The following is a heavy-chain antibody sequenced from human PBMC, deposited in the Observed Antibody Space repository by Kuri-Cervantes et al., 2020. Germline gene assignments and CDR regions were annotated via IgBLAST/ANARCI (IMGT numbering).Heavy chain of an antibody. CDR1: GFTFSSYA. CDR3: ATAAGSSGRDY. V-gene: IGHV3-30-3*01. CDR2: ISYDGSNK. D-gene: IGHD6-19*01. J-gene: IGHJ4*02. Sequence: GGSLRLSCAASGFTFSSYAMHWVRQAPGKGLEWVAVISYDGSNKYYADSVKGRFTISRDNSKNTLYLQMNSLRAEDTAVYYCATAAGSSGRDYWGQGTLVTCYS.